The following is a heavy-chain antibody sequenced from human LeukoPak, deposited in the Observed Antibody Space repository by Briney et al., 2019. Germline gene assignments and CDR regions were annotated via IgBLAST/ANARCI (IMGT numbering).Heavy chain of an antibody. V-gene: IGHV4-39*01. J-gene: IGHJ4*02. CDR3: ARRSDSGSDDGEDYFDY. D-gene: IGHD1-26*01. CDR1: GGSINSSTFY. Sequence: PSETLSLACTVSGGSINSSTFYWGWIRQPRGRGREWIESIYYDGSTYYNPSLKSRVTISVDTSKNQFSLKLTSVTAADTAVYFCARRSDSGSDDGEDYFDYWGQGTLVTVSS. CDR2: IYYDGST.